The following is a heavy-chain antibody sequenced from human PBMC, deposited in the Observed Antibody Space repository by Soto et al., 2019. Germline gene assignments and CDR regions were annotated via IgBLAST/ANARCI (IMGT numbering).Heavy chain of an antibody. Sequence: EVQLVESGGGLVQPGGSLRLSCTVSGFTFGNYWMTWVRQAPGKGLEWVANMNQNGSEKYYVDSVKGRFAISRDNAKNSLYLQMNSLSAEDTAVYYCGSYRVSYAMDVWGQGTTVTVSS. CDR3: GSYRVSYAMDV. CDR2: MNQNGSEK. J-gene: IGHJ6*02. V-gene: IGHV3-7*05. CDR1: GFTFGNYW.